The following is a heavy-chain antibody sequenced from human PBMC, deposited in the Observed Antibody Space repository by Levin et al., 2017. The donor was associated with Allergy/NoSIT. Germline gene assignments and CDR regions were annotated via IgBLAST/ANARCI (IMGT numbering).Heavy chain of an antibody. V-gene: IGHV3-23*01. CDR3: AKWVDQGDFPVYFTY. J-gene: IGHJ4*02. D-gene: IGHD2-21*02. CDR1: GFTFSNYA. CDR2: IIGSGGGT. Sequence: PGGSLRLSCAASGFTFSNYAMSWVRQAPGKGLEWVSGIIGSGGGTFYADSVKGRFTISRDNSKNTLYLQMNSLRAEDTAVYYCAKWVDQGDFPVYFTYWGQGTLVTVSS.